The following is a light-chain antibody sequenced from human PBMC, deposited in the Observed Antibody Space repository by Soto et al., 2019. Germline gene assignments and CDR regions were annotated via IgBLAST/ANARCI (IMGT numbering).Light chain of an antibody. CDR1: QSINSD. Sequence: EIVMTQSPATLSVSPGETTRLSCRASQSINSDVAWYQQKPGQAPRLLMYGASTRATGVPARFSGSGSGSEFSLTINTLQSEDFAVYYCQQYHNWLPITFGQGTKVDIK. CDR2: GAS. V-gene: IGKV3-15*01. CDR3: QQYHNWLPIT. J-gene: IGKJ1*01.